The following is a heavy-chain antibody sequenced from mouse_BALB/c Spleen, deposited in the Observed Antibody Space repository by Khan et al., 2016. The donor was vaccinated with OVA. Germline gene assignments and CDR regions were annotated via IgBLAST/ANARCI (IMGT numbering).Heavy chain of an antibody. CDR1: GYTFINYG. V-gene: IGHV9-1*02. CDR2: INTYTGEP. CDR3: ERGYWYFDV. Sequence: QIQLVQSGPELKKPGETVKISCKASGYTFINYGMNWVKQAPGKGLEWMGWINTYTGEPTYTDDFTGRFAFSLETSASTAYLQINNLKNEDLATYFCERGYWYFDVWGAGTTVTVSS. J-gene: IGHJ1*01.